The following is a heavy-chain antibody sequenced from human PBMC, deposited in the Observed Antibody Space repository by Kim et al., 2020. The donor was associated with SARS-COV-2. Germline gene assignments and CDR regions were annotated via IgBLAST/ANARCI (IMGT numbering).Heavy chain of an antibody. CDR3: GRHVKSLGYYDWSGYLTPLDY. CDR2: IYYSGST. D-gene: IGHD3-22*01. J-gene: IGHJ4*02. Sequence: SETLSLTCTVSGGSISSSSYYWGWLRQPPGKGLEWIGSIYYSGSTYYNPSLKSRVTISVDTSKNQFSLKRSSVTDADTAVYYCGRHVKSLGYYDWSGYLTPLDYWGQGTLVTVSS. V-gene: IGHV4-39*01. CDR1: GGSISSSSYY.